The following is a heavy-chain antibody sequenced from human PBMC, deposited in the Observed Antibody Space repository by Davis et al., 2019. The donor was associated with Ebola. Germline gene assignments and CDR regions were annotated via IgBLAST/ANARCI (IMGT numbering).Heavy chain of an antibody. D-gene: IGHD3-3*01. V-gene: IGHV1-18*01. J-gene: IGHJ6*02. CDR1: CYTFTSYG. CDR3: ARITGGLRFLEWYYGMDV. CDR2: ISAYNGNT. Sequence: AASVKISCKASCYTFTSYGISWVRQAPGQGLEWMGWISAYNGNTNYAQKLQGRVTMTTDTSTSTAYMELRSLRSDDTAVYYCARITGGLRFLEWYYGMDVWGQGTTVTVSS.